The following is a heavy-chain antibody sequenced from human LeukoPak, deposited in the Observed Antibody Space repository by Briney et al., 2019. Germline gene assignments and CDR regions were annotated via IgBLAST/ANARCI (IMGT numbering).Heavy chain of an antibody. CDR2: ISGSGGNT. J-gene: IGHJ4*02. CDR3: ANLLRWEPY. CDR1: GFTFSSYA. V-gene: IGHV3-23*01. Sequence: GGSLRLSCAASGFTFSSYAMSWVRQAPGKGLEWVSAISGSGGNTYYADSVKGRFTISRDNSKNTLYLQMDSLRAEDTAVYCCANLLRWEPYWGQGTLVTVSS. D-gene: IGHD4-23*01.